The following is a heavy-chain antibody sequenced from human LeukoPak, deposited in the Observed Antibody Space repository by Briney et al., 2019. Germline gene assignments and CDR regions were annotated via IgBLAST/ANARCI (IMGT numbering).Heavy chain of an antibody. CDR1: GYSFTSYW. V-gene: IGHV5-51*01. CDR2: IYPGDSDT. CDR3: ARQSGYSSGWYVVDYFDY. D-gene: IGHD6-19*01. J-gene: IGHJ4*02. Sequence: GASLKISCKGSGYSFTSYWIGWVRQMPGKGLEWMGIIYPGDSDTRYSPSFQGQVTISADKSISTAYLQWSSLKASDTAMYYCARQSGYSSGWYVVDYFDYWGQGTLVTVSS.